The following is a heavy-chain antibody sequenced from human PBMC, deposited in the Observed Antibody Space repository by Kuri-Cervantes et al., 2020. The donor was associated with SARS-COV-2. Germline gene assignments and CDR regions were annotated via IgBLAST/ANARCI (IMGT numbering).Heavy chain of an antibody. CDR1: GGTFSSYA. V-gene: IGHV1-69*04. CDR2: IIPILGIA. J-gene: IGHJ4*02. CDR3: ARGPLPEDIAVLPAASPFMYFDY. Sequence: SVKVSCKTSGGTFSSYAISWVRQAPGQGLEWMGRIIPILGIANYAQKFQGRVTITADKSTSTAYMELSSLRSEDTAVYYCARGPLPEDIAVLPAASPFMYFDYWGQGALVTVSS. D-gene: IGHD2-2*01.